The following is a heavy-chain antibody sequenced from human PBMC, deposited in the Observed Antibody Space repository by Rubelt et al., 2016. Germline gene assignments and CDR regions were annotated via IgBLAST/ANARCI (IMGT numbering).Heavy chain of an antibody. J-gene: IGHJ3*02. V-gene: IGHV3-33*01. D-gene: IGHD6-13*01. Sequence: QVQLVESGGGVVQPGRSLRLSCAASGFTFSSYGMHWVRQAPGKGLEWVAVIWYDGSNKYYADSVKGRFTISRDNSKNTRYLQMNSLRAEDTAVYYCARDFQWGYSSPGDAFDIWGQGTMVTVSS. CDR1: GFTFSSYG. CDR3: ARDFQWGYSSPGDAFDI. CDR2: IWYDGSNK.